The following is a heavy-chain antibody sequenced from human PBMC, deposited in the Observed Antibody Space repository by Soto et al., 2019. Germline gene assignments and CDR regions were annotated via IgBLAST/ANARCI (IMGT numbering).Heavy chain of an antibody. CDR2: IYYSGST. V-gene: IGHV4-59*01. CDR3: ARGAWMTTSPHLDD. D-gene: IGHD4-4*01. J-gene: IGHJ4*02. CDR1: GGSISSYY. Sequence: SETLSLTCTVSGGSISSYYWSWIRQPPGKGLEWIGYIYYSGSTNYNPSLKSRVTISVDTSKNQFSLKLSSVTAADTAVYYCARGAWMTTSPHLDDWGQGTLVTVSS.